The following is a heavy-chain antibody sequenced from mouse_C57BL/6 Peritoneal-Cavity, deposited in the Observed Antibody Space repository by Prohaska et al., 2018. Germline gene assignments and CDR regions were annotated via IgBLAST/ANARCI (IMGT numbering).Heavy chain of an antibody. J-gene: IGHJ1*03. CDR3: MRYGNYWYFDV. V-gene: IGHV11-2*01. CDR2: INSDGSAI. CDR1: GFTFSGFW. D-gene: IGHD2-1*01. Sequence: EVQLLETGGGLVQPGGSRGLSCEGSGFTFSGFWMSWVRQTHGKTLEWIGDINSDGSAINYAPSIKDRFTIFRDNDKSTLYLQMSSVRSEDTATYFCMRYGNYWYFDVWGTGTTVTVSS.